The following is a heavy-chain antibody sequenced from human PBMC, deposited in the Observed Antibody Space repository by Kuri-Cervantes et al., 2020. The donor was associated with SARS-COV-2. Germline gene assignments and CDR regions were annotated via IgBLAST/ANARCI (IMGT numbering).Heavy chain of an antibody. CDR3: ARVPNSGRYYYYYMAV. CDR1: GFTFSSYS. D-gene: IGHD6-25*01. CDR2: ISGSGGST. Sequence: GESLQVSCAASGFTFSSYSMNWVRQAPGKGLEWVSAISGSGGSTYYADSVKGRFTISRDNSKNTLYLQMNSLRAEDTAVYYCARVPNSGRYYYYYMAVWGKGTTVTVSS. J-gene: IGHJ6*03. V-gene: IGHV3-23*01.